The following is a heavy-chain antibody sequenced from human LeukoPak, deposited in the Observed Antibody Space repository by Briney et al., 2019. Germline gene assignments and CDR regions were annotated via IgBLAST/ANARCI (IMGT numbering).Heavy chain of an antibody. J-gene: IGHJ4*02. V-gene: IGHV3-30*03. D-gene: IGHD3-16*01. CDR3: ARDENDDYLGGLDY. CDR2: ISYDGSNK. Sequence: PGGSLRLSCAASGFTFSSYGMHWVRQAPGKGLEWVAVISYDGSNKYYADSVKGRFTISRDNSKNTVYLQMNSLRAEDTAVYYCARDENDDYLGGLDYWGQGTLVTVSS. CDR1: GFTFSSYG.